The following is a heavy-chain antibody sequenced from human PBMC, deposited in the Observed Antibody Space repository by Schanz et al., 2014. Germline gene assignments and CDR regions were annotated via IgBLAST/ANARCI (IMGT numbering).Heavy chain of an antibody. V-gene: IGHV3-74*01. CDR1: GFTFSDSW. D-gene: IGHD5-12*01. CDR2: MDYGGTVT. CDR3: ADPDIVAPSGN. J-gene: IGHJ4*02. Sequence: EVQLVESGGGLVQPGGSLRLSCAASGFTFSDSWMHWVRQAPGKGLVWVSRMDYGGTVTIYADSVQGRFTTFRDNGRNTLFLQMNSLRVEDTAIYYCADPDIVAPSGNWGQGTQVTVSS.